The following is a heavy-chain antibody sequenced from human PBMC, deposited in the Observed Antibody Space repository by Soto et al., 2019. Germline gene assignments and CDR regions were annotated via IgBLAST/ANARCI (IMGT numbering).Heavy chain of an antibody. J-gene: IGHJ5*02. CDR3: AKFYGGNSAHTYTIDP. D-gene: IGHD2-21*02. V-gene: IGHV3-23*01. CDR1: GFTFSSYA. CDR2: ISSSGGST. Sequence: EVQLLESGGGLVQPGGSLRLSCAASGFTFSSYAMSWVRQAPGKGVEWVSTISSSGGSTHYADSVKGRFTISRDNSKTTLYLQMTSLRAEHTPVYYCAKFYGGNSAHTYTIDPWGQGTLVTVSS.